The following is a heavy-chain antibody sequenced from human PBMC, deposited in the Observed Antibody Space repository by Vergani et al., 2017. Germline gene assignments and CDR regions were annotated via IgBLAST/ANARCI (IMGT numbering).Heavy chain of an antibody. D-gene: IGHD1-26*01. CDR2: INHSGST. V-gene: IGHV4-34*01. J-gene: IGHJ6*02. Sequence: QVQLQQWGAGLLKPSETLSLTCAVYGGSFSGYYWSWIRQPPGKGLEWIGEINHSGSTNYNPSLKSRVTISVDTSKNQFSLKPSSVTAADTAVYYCARHKGDSGSPIWSNLNGMDVWGQGTTVTVSS. CDR1: GGSFSGYY. CDR3: ARHKGDSGSPIWSNLNGMDV.